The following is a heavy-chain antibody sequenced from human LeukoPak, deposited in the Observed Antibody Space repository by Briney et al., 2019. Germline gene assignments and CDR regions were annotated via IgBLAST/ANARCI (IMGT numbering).Heavy chain of an antibody. D-gene: IGHD2-2*01. CDR3: ARVPYCSSTSCYAIFDY. CDR1: GFTFGSYW. V-gene: IGHV3-7*05. CDR2: IKQDGSEK. Sequence: GGSLRLSCAASGFTFGSYWMSWARQAPGKGLEWVANIKQDGSEKYYVDSVKGRFTISRDDAKNSLYLQMNSLRAEDTAVYYCARVPYCSSTSCYAIFDYWGQGALVTVSS. J-gene: IGHJ4*02.